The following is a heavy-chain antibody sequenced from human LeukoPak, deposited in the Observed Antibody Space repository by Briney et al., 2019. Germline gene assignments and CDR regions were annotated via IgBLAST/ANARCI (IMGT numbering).Heavy chain of an antibody. CDR1: GYTFTSYG. D-gene: IGHD3-10*01. J-gene: IGHJ4*02. V-gene: IGHV1-18*01. CDR2: ISAYNGNT. Sequence: GASVKVSCQASGYTFTSYGISWVRQAPGQGLEWMGWISAYNGNTNYAQKFQGRVTMTTDTSTSTAYMELRSLRSDDTAVYYCARDWNGSGSYTLGYWGQGTLVTVSS. CDR3: ARDWNGSGSYTLGY.